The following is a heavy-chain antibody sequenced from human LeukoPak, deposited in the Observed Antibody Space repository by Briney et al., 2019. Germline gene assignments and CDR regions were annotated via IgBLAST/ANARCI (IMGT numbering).Heavy chain of an antibody. D-gene: IGHD1-26*01. CDR2: ISYDGSNK. CDR3: ARDTPSGSYGNFDY. J-gene: IGHJ4*02. Sequence: GGSLRLSCAASGFIFSSYAMHWVRQAPGKGLEWVAVISYDGSNKYYADSVKGRFTISRDNSKNTLYLQMNSLRAEDTAVYYCARDTPSGSYGNFDYWGQGTLVTVSS. CDR1: GFIFSSYA. V-gene: IGHV3-30*04.